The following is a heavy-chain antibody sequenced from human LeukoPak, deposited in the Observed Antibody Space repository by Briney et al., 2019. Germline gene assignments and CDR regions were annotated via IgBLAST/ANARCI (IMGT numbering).Heavy chain of an antibody. CDR2: ISGSGGST. CDR1: GFTFSSYS. D-gene: IGHD1-1*01. J-gene: IGHJ4*02. Sequence: GGSLRLSCAASGFTFSSYSMSWVRQAPGQGLEWVSAISGSGGSTYYADSVKGRFTISRDNSKNTLYLQMNSLRAEDTAVYYCAKDYPATGLPRYYFDYWGQGTLVTVSS. V-gene: IGHV3-23*01. CDR3: AKDYPATGLPRYYFDY.